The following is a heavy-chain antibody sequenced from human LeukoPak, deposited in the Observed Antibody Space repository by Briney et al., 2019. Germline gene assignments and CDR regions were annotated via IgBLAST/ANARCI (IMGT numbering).Heavy chain of an antibody. V-gene: IGHV3-30*04. J-gene: IGHJ4*02. CDR2: ISYDGSNK. CDR3: ARVRPGSNYVDFDY. D-gene: IGHD4-11*01. Sequence: GGSLRLSCAASGFTFSSYAMHWVRQAPGKGLEWVAVISYDGSNKYYAGSVKGRFTISRDNSKSTLYLQMNSLRAEDTTVYYCARVRPGSNYVDFDYWGQGTLVTVSS. CDR1: GFTFSSYA.